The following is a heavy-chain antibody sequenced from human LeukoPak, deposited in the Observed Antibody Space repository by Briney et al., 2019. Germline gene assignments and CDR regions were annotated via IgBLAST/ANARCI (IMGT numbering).Heavy chain of an antibody. J-gene: IGHJ5*02. D-gene: IGHD6-13*01. CDR1: GFTFSSYG. CDR2: IRYDGSNK. V-gene: IGHV3-30*02. CDR3: AKVAAAGTPLLWLDP. Sequence: GGSLRLSCAPSGFTFSSYGMHWVRQAPGKGLEWVAFIRYDGSNKYYADSVKGRFTISRDNSKNTLYLQMNSLRAEDTAVYYCAKVAAAGTPLLWLDPWGQGTLVTVSS.